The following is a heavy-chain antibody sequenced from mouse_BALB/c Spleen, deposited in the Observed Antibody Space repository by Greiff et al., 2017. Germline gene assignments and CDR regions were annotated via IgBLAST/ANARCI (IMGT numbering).Heavy chain of an antibody. J-gene: IGHJ2*01. D-gene: IGHD2-14*01. CDR2: INSNGGST. CDR3: ARNRYDGYYFDY. Sequence: EVQLQESGGGLVQPGGSLKLSCAASGFTFSSYGMSWVRQTPDKRLELVATINSNGGSTYYPDSVKGRFTISRDNAKNTLYLQMSSLKSEDTAMYYCARNRYDGYYFDYWGQGTTLTVSS. CDR1: GFTFSSYG. V-gene: IGHV5-6-3*01.